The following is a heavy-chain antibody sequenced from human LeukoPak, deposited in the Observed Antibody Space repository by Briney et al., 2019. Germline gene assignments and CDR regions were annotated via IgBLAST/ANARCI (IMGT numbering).Heavy chain of an antibody. CDR3: ARGSPPIITGTGHYYYYYMDV. Sequence: LSETLSLTCAVYGGSFSGYYWSWIRQPPGKGLEWIGEINHSGSTNYNPSLKSRVTISVDTSKNQFSLKLSSVTAADTAVYYRARGSPPIITGTGHYYYYYMDVWGKGTTVTVSS. J-gene: IGHJ6*03. CDR2: INHSGST. D-gene: IGHD1-20*01. V-gene: IGHV4-34*01. CDR1: GGSFSGYY.